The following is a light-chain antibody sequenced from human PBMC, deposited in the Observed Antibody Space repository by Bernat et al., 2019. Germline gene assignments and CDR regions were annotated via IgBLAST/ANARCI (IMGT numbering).Light chain of an antibody. CDR3: SAYTSSSTSGRV. Sequence: QSALTQPASVSGSPGQSITISCTGTSSDVGGYNYVSWYQQHPGKAPQLMIYDVSNRPSGVSNRFSGSNSGNTASLTISGLPGEDEADYYCSAYTSSSTSGRVFGGGTKLTVL. J-gene: IGLJ3*02. CDR2: DVS. V-gene: IGLV2-14*01. CDR1: SSDVGGYNY.